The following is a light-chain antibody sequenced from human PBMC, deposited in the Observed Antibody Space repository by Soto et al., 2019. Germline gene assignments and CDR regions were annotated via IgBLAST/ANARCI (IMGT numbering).Light chain of an antibody. V-gene: IGKV3-15*01. J-gene: IGKJ1*01. CDR3: QHYNNWPRT. Sequence: EIVMTQSPATLSVSPGERATLSCRASQSVSSNLAWYQQKPGQAPRLLIYGASTRAPGIPARFSGGGSGTEFTLTISGLQSEDFAVYYCQHYNNWPRTFGQGTKVEIK. CDR1: QSVSSN. CDR2: GAS.